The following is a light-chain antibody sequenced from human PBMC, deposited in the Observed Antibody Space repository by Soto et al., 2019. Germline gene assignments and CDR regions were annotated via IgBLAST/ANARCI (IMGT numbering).Light chain of an antibody. V-gene: IGKV1-9*01. Sequence: IPLTQSPSSLSASVGDRVTVTCRASEDITNYLAWYQQKVGKAPKLLIYDASTLHSGVPSRFSGSGSGTEFSLTISNLQPDDCATYYCQQYENYWTFGQGTKV. CDR1: EDITNY. J-gene: IGKJ1*01. CDR3: QQYENYWT. CDR2: DAS.